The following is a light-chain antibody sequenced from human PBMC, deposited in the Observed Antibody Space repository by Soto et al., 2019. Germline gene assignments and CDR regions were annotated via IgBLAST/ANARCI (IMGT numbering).Light chain of an antibody. Sequence: DIQMTQSPSTLSASVGDRVTITCRASQSLNSLLAWYQQKPGRAPKLLIYDASTLESGVPSRFSGSGSGTEFTLTISSLQTDDFATYYCQQYNSYSSWTFGQRSKVDI. CDR3: QQYNSYSSWT. V-gene: IGKV1-5*01. J-gene: IGKJ1*01. CDR1: QSLNSL. CDR2: DAS.